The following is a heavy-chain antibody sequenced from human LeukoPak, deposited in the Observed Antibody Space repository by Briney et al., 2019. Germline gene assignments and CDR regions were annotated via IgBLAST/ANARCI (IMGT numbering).Heavy chain of an antibody. J-gene: IGHJ3*02. V-gene: IGHV3-48*03. CDR2: ISSSGSTI. D-gene: IGHD5-18*01. CDR1: GFTFSSYE. CDR3: AREKDTAMAYDAFDI. Sequence: GGSLRLSCAASGFTFSSYEMNWVRQAPGKGLEWVSYISSSGSTIYYADSVKGRFTISRDNAKNSLYLQMNSLRAEDTAVYYCAREKDTAMAYDAFDIWGQGTMVTVSS.